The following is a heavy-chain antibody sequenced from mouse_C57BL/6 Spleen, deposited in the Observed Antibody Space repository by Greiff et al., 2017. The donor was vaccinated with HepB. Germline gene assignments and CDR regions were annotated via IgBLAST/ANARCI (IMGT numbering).Heavy chain of an antibody. D-gene: IGHD2-1*01. CDR3: ARFGNYRMVYAMDY. Sequence: VQLQQSGPELVKPGASVKISCKASGYAFSSSWMNWVKQRPGKGLEWIGRIYPGDGDTNYNGKFKGKATLTADKSSSTAYMQLSSLTSEDSAVYFGARFGNYRMVYAMDYWGQGTSVTVSS. V-gene: IGHV1-82*01. CDR1: GYAFSSSW. CDR2: IYPGDGDT. J-gene: IGHJ4*01.